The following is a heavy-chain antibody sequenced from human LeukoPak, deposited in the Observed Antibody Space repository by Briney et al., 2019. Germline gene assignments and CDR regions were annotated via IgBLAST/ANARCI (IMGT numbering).Heavy chain of an antibody. CDR1: GYTFTSYD. J-gene: IGHJ6*02. CDR2: MSPNSGNT. D-gene: IGHD6-19*01. CDR3: ARSGQWLPYYYYYGMDV. V-gene: IGHV1-8*01. Sequence: GASVKVSCKASGYTFTSYDINWVRQATGQGLEWMGWMSPNSGNTGYAQKFQGRVTMTRNTSISTAYMELSSLRSEDTAVYYCARSGQWLPYYYYYGMDVWGQGTTVTVSS.